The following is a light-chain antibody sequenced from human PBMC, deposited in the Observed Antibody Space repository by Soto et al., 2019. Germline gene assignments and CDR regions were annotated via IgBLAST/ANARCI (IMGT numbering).Light chain of an antibody. J-gene: IGKJ2*01. CDR1: QSLTSN. V-gene: IGKV3-15*01. Sequence: ETVMTQSPATLSVSPGERATLSCRASQSLTSNLAWYQQKPGQAPRLLIYRTSTRASGIPARFSGGGSGTEFTLTISGVQSEDIAVYYCHQYSSWPPNTFGQGTKLEIK. CDR2: RTS. CDR3: HQYSSWPPNT.